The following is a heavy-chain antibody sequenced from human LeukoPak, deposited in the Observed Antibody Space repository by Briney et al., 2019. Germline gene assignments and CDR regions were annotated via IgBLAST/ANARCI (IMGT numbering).Heavy chain of an antibody. CDR2: IYPSGST. Sequence: SETLSLTCIVSGGSISGYFWSWIRQPAGKGLEWIGRIYPSGSTNYNPSLKSRVTMSLDTSKSQFSLKVSSVTAADTAVYYCARDSGTSYYFDCWGQGTLVTVSS. J-gene: IGHJ4*02. CDR3: ARDSGTSYYFDC. D-gene: IGHD6-25*01. CDR1: GGSISGYF. V-gene: IGHV4-4*07.